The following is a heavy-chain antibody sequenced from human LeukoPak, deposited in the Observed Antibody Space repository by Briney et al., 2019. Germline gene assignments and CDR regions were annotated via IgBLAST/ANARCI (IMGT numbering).Heavy chain of an antibody. CDR3: ARDLPWFDP. Sequence: PGGSLRLSCAASGFTFSNYAMHWVRQAPGKGLEWLAVISYDGSNKYYADSVKGRFTISRDNSKNTLYLQMNSLRAEDTAVYYCARDLPWFDPWGQGTLVTVSS. V-gene: IGHV3-30*04. CDR1: GFTFSNYA. CDR2: ISYDGSNK. J-gene: IGHJ5*02.